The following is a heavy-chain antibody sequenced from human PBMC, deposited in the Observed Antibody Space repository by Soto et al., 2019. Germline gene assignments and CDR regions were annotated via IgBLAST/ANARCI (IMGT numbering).Heavy chain of an antibody. CDR3: AKDYGDYSFFDY. J-gene: IGHJ4*02. V-gene: IGHV3-30*18. Sequence: QVQLVESGGGVVQPGRSLRLSCAASGFTFSSYGMHWVRQAPGKGLEWVAVISYDGSNKYYADSVKGRFTISRDNSKNTLYLQMNSLRAEDTAVYYCAKDYGDYSFFDYWGQGTLVTVSS. CDR2: ISYDGSNK. CDR1: GFTFSSYG. D-gene: IGHD4-17*01.